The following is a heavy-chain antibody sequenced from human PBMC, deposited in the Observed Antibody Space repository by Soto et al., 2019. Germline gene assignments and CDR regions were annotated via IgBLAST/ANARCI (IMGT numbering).Heavy chain of an antibody. J-gene: IGHJ6*02. CDR3: VRPLPSGQTHARDV. D-gene: IGHD3-10*01. CDR2: IYSDGTT. V-gene: IGHV3-53*01. CDR1: GLPVAGSY. Sequence: GGSLRLSCVASGLPVAGSYMAWVRQAPGKGLEWASVIYSDGTTYYSQSVEGRFTISRDTSKNTLYLQMDRLRDEDTAVYYCVRPLPSGQTHARDVWGQGTTVTVSS.